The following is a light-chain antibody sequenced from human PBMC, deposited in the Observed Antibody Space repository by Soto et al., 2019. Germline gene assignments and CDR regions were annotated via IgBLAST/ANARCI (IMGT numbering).Light chain of an antibody. CDR2: DVS. CDR1: GSNLGGYSF. CDR3: SSYTTTSTYV. V-gene: IGLV2-14*03. Sequence: QSALTQPASVSGSPGQSITISCTGIGSNLGGYSFISWFQHHPDKAPKLIIFDVSSRPSGISDRFSGSKSGNTASLTISGLQAEDEADYYCSSYTTTSTYVFGGGTKLTVL. J-gene: IGLJ2*01.